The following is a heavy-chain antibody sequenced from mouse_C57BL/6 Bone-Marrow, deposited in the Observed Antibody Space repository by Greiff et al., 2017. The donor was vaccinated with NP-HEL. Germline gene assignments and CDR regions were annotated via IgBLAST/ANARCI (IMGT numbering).Heavy chain of an antibody. V-gene: IGHV5-4*01. CDR1: GFTFSSYA. Sequence: EVQLVESGGGLVKPGGSLKLSCAASGFTFSSYAMSWVRQTPEKRLEWVATISDGGSYTYYPDNVKGRFTISRDNAKNNLYLQMSHLKSEDTAMYYCASSYYYGSSPWGQGTLVTVSA. CDR3: ASSYYYGSSP. D-gene: IGHD1-1*01. CDR2: ISDGGSYT. J-gene: IGHJ3*01.